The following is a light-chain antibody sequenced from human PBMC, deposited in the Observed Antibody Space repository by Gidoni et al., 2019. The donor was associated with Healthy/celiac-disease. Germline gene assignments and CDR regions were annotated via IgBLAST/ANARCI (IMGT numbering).Light chain of an antibody. CDR1: QSISSY. V-gene: IGKV1-39*01. J-gene: IGKJ4*01. Sequence: DIQMTQSPSSLSASVGDRVTITCRASQSISSYLNWYQQKPGKAPKLLFDAASSLQSGVPSRFSGSGSGTDFTLTISSLQPEDFATYYCQHSYSTLLTFGGGTKVEIK. CDR3: QHSYSTLLT. CDR2: AAS.